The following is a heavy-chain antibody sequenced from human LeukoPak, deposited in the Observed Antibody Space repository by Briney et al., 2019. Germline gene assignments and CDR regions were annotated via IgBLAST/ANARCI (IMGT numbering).Heavy chain of an antibody. V-gene: IGHV3-23*01. CDR2: ISGSGGST. CDR1: GFTFSSYA. J-gene: IGHJ4*02. CDR3: AKDLPAYDSSPPYYFDY. Sequence: GGSLRLSCAASGFTFSSYAMSWVRQAPGKGLEWVSAISGSGGSTYYADSVKGRFTISRDNSKNTLYLQMNSLRAEDTAVYYCAKDLPAYDSSPPYYFDYWGQGTLVTVSS. D-gene: IGHD3-22*01.